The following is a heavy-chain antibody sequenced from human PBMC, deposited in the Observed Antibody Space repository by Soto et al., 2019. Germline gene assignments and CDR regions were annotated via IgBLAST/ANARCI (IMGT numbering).Heavy chain of an antibody. CDR2: MNPNSGNT. CDR3: ARRGRDFWSEVEDY. V-gene: IGHV1-8*01. Sequence: QVQLGQSGAEVKKPGASVKVSCKASGYTFTSYDINWVRQATGQGLEWMGWMNPNSGNTGYAQKFQGRVTMTRNTSISTAYMALSSLRSEDTAVYYCARRGRDFWSEVEDYWGQGTLVTVSS. D-gene: IGHD3-3*01. CDR1: GYTFTSYD. J-gene: IGHJ4*02.